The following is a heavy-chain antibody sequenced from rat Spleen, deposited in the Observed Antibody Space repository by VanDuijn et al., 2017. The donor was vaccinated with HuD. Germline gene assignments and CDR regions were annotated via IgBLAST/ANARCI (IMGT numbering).Heavy chain of an antibody. V-gene: IGHV5-58*01. CDR1: GFTFSRYW. Sequence: EVQLVESGGGLVQPGRSLKLSCVASGFTFSRYWMYWVRQAPGKGLEWVSSISNDGGTTYYPDSVKGRFTISRDNAKSTLYLQMNSLQTDDTAIYFCNRGGFYRYWGQGVMVTVSS. CDR3: NRGGFYRY. CDR2: ISNDGGTT. J-gene: IGHJ2*01. D-gene: IGHD1-11*01.